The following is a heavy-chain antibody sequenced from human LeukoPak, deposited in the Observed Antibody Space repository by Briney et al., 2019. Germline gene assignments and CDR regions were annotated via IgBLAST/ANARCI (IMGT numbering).Heavy chain of an antibody. J-gene: IGHJ4*02. CDR2: VYDIGTT. V-gene: IGHV4-59*11. Sequence: SETLSLTCTVSGGSIGSHYWTWIRQAPGKGLEWIGYVYDIGTTKYNPSLKSRVTISVDTSKNQFSLRLSSVTAADTAVYYCARGGVLKSVDYWGQGTLVAVSS. CDR1: GGSIGSHY. CDR3: ARGGVLKSVDY. D-gene: IGHD3-16*01.